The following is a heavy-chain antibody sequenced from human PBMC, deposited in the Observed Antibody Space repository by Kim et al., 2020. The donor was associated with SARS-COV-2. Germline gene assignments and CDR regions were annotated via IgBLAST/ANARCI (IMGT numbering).Heavy chain of an antibody. Sequence: SVKVSCNASVFTFSSYAISWVLQAPGQGLEWMGGIIPIFGTANYAQKFQGRVTIIADESTSTAYMELSSLRSEDTAVYYCARSSTDIVVVVAGPFDYWGQGTLVTVSS. CDR3: ARSSTDIVVVVAGPFDY. CDR2: IIPIFGTA. V-gene: IGHV1-69*13. CDR1: VFTFSSYA. D-gene: IGHD2-15*01. J-gene: IGHJ4*02.